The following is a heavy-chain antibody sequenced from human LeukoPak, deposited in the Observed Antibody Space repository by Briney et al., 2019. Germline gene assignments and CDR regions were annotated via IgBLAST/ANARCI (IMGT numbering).Heavy chain of an antibody. CDR3: ARGDIVVVPAARVYYYYMDV. V-gene: IGHV4-34*01. J-gene: IGHJ6*03. CDR1: GGSFSGYY. CDR2: INHSGST. D-gene: IGHD2-2*01. Sequence: SETLSLTCAVYGGSFSGYYWSGIRQPPGKGLEWIGEINHSGSTNYNPSLKSRVTISVDTSKNQFSLKLSSVTAADTAVYYCARGDIVVVPAARVYYYYMDVWGKGTTVTVSS.